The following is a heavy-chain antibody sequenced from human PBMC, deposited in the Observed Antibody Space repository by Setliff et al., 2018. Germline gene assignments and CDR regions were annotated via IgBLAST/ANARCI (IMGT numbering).Heavy chain of an antibody. J-gene: IGHJ6*03. Sequence: SETLSLTCRVSGGSISSGNYYWGLIRQPPGKGLEWVATIYYSGSTYSNPSLKSRLIISVDAPDNQFSVKLSSVTAADTAVYYCARHKSNGSGSYPSLYMNVWGKGIMVTVSS. D-gene: IGHD3-10*01. CDR2: IYYSGST. CDR3: ARHKSNGSGSYPSLYMNV. CDR1: GGSISSGNYY. V-gene: IGHV4-39*01.